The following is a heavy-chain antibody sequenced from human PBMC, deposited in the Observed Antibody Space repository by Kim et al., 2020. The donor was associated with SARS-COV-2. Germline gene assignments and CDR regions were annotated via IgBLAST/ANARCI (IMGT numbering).Heavy chain of an antibody. V-gene: IGHV3-33*01. D-gene: IGHD6-13*01. Sequence: GGSLRLSCAASGFTFSSYGMHWVRQAPGKGLEWVAVIWYDGSNKYYADSVKGRFTISRDNSKNTLYLQMNSLRAEDTAVYYCARDFGGIAAAGTIGALDYWGQGTLVTVSS. J-gene: IGHJ4*02. CDR2: IWYDGSNK. CDR3: ARDFGGIAAAGTIGALDY. CDR1: GFTFSSYG.